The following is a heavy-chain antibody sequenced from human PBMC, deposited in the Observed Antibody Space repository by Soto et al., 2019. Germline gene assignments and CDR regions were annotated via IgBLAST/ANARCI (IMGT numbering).Heavy chain of an antibody. CDR2: ISGRGGNT. Sequence: EVQLLESGGGLVQPGGSLRLSCAASGFTFSIFAMSWVRQAPGKGLEWVSTISGRGGNTYYADSVKGRFTISRDNSKNTLKLQMNGLRGEDTAVYYCAKDRGTGDYGVNAVDIWGQVTMVTVSS. D-gene: IGHD7-27*01. CDR3: AKDRGTGDYGVNAVDI. V-gene: IGHV3-23*01. CDR1: GFTFSIFA. J-gene: IGHJ3*02.